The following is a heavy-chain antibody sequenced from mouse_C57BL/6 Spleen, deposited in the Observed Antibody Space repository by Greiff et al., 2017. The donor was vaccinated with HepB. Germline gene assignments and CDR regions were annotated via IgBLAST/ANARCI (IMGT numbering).Heavy chain of an antibody. CDR3: ARSITTVENYFDY. CDR2: ISDGGSYT. V-gene: IGHV5-4*03. J-gene: IGHJ2*01. D-gene: IGHD1-1*01. CDR1: GFTFSSYA. Sequence: EVNVVESGGGLVKPGGSLKLSCAASGFTFSSYAMSWVRQTPEKRLEWVATISDGGSYTYYPDNVKGRFTISRDNAKNNLYLQMSHLKSEDTAMYYCARSITTVENYFDYWGQGTTLTVSS.